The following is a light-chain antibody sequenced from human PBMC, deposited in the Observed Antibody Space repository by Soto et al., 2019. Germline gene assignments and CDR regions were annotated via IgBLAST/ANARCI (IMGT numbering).Light chain of an antibody. CDR3: QRGKT. CDR2: GAS. J-gene: IGKJ5*01. Sequence: EIVMTQSPATLSVSPGERATLSCRASQSVSSNLAWYQQKPGQAPRLLIYGASTRATGIPARFSGSGSGTDFILTISSLQSKDFAFYYCQRGKTFAQGTRLEIK. V-gene: IGKV3-15*01. CDR1: QSVSSN.